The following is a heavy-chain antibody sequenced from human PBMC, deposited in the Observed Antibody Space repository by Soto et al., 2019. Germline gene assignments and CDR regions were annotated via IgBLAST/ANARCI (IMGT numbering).Heavy chain of an antibody. CDR1: GFTFSSYG. J-gene: IGHJ4*02. CDR3: AKDSAPYCGGDCYSSFDY. CDR2: ISYDGSNK. V-gene: IGHV3-30*18. Sequence: GGSLRLSCAASGFTFSSYGMHWVRQAPGKGLEWVAVISYDGSNKYYADSVKGRFTISRDNSKNTLYLQMNSLRAEDTAVYYCAKDSAPYCGGDCYSSFDYWGQGTLVTVSS. D-gene: IGHD2-21*02.